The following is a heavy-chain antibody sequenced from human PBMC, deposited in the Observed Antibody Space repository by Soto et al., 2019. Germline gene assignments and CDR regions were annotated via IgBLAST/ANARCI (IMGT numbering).Heavy chain of an antibody. CDR3: ATFVGATTVTRGSPRDY. J-gene: IGHJ4*02. CDR1: GGSFSSYH. D-gene: IGHD4-4*01. V-gene: IGHV4-34*01. CDR2: INPSGSI. Sequence: SETLSLTCAMYGGSFSSYHWSWFRQPPGKGLEWIGEINPSGSINYNPSLKSRVTISVDTSKNQFSLNLSSVTAADTAVYYCATFVGATTVTRGSPRDYWGQGTLVTVS.